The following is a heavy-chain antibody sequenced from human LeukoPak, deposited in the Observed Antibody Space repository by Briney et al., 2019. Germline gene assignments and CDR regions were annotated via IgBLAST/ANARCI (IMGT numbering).Heavy chain of an antibody. J-gene: IGHJ4*02. CDR2: ISYDAYDK. V-gene: IGHV3-30*04. CDR3: ARDVSVVVLSSTPTQIDY. D-gene: IGHD3-22*01. CDR1: GFTFSNYA. Sequence: GGSLRLSCAASGFTFSNYAMHWVRQAPGKGLEWVAVISYDAYDKYYADSVKGRFTISRDNSKNTLYLQMNNLRAEDTAVYYCARDVSVVVLSSTPTQIDYWGQGTLVTVSS.